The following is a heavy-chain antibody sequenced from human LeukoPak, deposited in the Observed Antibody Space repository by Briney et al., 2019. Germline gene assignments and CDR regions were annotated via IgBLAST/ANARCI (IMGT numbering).Heavy chain of an antibody. D-gene: IGHD3-10*01. J-gene: IGHJ4*02. CDR2: IGGSGGTT. CDR3: ARDGEGSGSSWVLTHDY. Sequence: GGSLRLSCAASGFTFSTYAMAWVRQAPGKGLEWVSAIGGSGGTTYTADSVKGRFTISRDNSKNTLFLQMNSLRVEDTALYYCARDGEGSGSSWVLTHDYWGQGALVTVSS. V-gene: IGHV3-23*01. CDR1: GFTFSTYA.